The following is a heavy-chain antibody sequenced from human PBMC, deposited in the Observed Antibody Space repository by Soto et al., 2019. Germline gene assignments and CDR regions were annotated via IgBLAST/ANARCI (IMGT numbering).Heavy chain of an antibody. CDR1: GFTFSDYY. Sequence: SLRLSCAASGFTFSDYYMSWIRQAPGKGLEWVSYISSSSSYTNYADSVKGRFTISRDNAKNSLYLQMNNLRAEDTAVYYCARVFPYNYYDSSGYYEDAFDIWGQGTMVTVSS. D-gene: IGHD3-22*01. CDR2: ISSSSSYT. CDR3: ARVFPYNYYDSSGYYEDAFDI. J-gene: IGHJ3*02. V-gene: IGHV3-11*05.